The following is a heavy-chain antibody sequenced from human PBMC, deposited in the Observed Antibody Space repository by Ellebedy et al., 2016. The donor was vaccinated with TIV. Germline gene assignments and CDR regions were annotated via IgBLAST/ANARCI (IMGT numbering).Heavy chain of an antibody. Sequence: MPSETLSLTCAVSGGSISSRNWWSWVRQPPGKGLEWIGEIYLSGSTSYNPSLKSRATISLDKSKKQFSLKLSSVTAADTAIYYCAIYGPGSYYLDAFDIWGQGTMVTVSS. CDR2: IYLSGST. V-gene: IGHV4-4*02. CDR1: GGSISSRNW. J-gene: IGHJ3*02. D-gene: IGHD3-10*01. CDR3: AIYGPGSYYLDAFDI.